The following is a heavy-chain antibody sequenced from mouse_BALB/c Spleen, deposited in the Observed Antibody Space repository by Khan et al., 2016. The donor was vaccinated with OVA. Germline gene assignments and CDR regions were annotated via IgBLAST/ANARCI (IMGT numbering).Heavy chain of an antibody. CDR2: TNPSSGHT. CDR3: ARSGYGSLAY. D-gene: IGHD1-1*01. Sequence: VPLQQPGAEPAKPGASAKMSCKASGYTSTSHRTNWAKQRPGQGLERIGYTNPSSGHTEYNQTLKDKATLTADKSSSTAYMQLSSLTPEDPAAYCCARSGYGSLAYWGRGTLVTVSA. J-gene: IGHJ3*01. V-gene: IGHV1-4*01. CDR1: GYTSTSHR.